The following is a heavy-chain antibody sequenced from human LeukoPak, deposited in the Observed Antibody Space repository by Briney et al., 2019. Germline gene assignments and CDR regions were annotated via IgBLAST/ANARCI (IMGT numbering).Heavy chain of an antibody. CDR1: GFTFNHYW. CDR2: ISSSSSTI. CDR3: ARDMGQLVREGFDY. Sequence: GSLRLSCAASGFTFNHYWMSWVRQAPGKGLEWVSYISSSSSTIYYADSVKGRFTISRDNAKNSLYLQMNSLRAEDTAVYYCARDMGQLVREGFDYWGQGTLVTVSS. J-gene: IGHJ4*02. V-gene: IGHV3-48*01. D-gene: IGHD6-6*01.